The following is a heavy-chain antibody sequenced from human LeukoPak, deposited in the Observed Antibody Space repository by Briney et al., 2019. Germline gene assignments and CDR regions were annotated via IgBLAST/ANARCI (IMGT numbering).Heavy chain of an antibody. J-gene: IGHJ4*02. CDR3: AREAAAID. D-gene: IGHD6-13*01. Sequence: PGGSLRLSCAASGFTFSSYSMNWVRQAPGKGLGWVSSISSSSSYTYYADSVKGRFTISRDYAKSSLYLQMNSLRAEDTAVYYCAREAAAIDWGQGTLVTVSS. CDR2: ISSSSSYT. V-gene: IGHV3-21*01. CDR1: GFTFSSYS.